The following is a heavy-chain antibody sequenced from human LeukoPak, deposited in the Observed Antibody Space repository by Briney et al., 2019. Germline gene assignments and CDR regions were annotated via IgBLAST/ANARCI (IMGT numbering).Heavy chain of an antibody. CDR2: ISSNGDNT. CDR1: GFTFSSYP. Sequence: GGSLRLSCSSSGFTFSSYPMHWVRQAPGKGLEYVSTISSNGDNTYYADSVKGRFTISRDNSKNTLYVQMSSLRAEDTAVYYCARDRDAEWPLRILDYWGQGTLVTVSS. CDR3: ARDRDAEWPLRILDY. J-gene: IGHJ4*02. D-gene: IGHD3-3*01. V-gene: IGHV3-64*05.